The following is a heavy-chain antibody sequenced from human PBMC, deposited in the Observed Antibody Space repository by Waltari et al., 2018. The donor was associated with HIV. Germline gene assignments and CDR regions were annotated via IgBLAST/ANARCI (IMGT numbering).Heavy chain of an antibody. V-gene: IGHV4-59*01. D-gene: IGHD3-22*01. CDR2: IHYSGRS. Sequence: QVQLRESGPGLVKPSETLSLTCTVSGCSFRVYSWSWIRQPPGKGLEWIGYIHYSGRSDYRPSLKSRVTISVDTSKNQFSLKLRSVTAADTAVYYCARGHYYDGSGAYYYYGMDVWGQGTTVTVS. CDR1: GCSFRVYS. J-gene: IGHJ6*02. CDR3: ARGHYYDGSGAYYYYGMDV.